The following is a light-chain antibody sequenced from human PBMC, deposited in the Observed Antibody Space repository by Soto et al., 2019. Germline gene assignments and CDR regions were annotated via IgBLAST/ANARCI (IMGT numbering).Light chain of an antibody. CDR1: SSNIGSTT. V-gene: IGLV1-44*01. CDR3: AAWDDSLNGVV. J-gene: IGLJ3*02. CDR2: NNH. Sequence: QSVLTQPPSASGTPGQRVTIACSGSSSNIGSTTVKWYQQLPGTAPKLLSYNNHQRPSGVPDRFSCSKSGTSASLAISGLQSEDEADYYCAAWDDSLNGVVFGGGTKLTVL.